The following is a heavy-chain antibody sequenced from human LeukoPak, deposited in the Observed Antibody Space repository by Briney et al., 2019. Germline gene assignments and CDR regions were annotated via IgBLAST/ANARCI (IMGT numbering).Heavy chain of an antibody. D-gene: IGHD6-13*01. CDR3: ARVGSAAEDWFDP. CDR2: ISSSSSYI. J-gene: IGHJ5*02. V-gene: IGHV3-21*01. Sequence: GGSLRLSCAASGFTFSSYSMNWVRQAPGKGLEWVSSISSSSSYIYYADSVKGRFTISGDNAKNSLYLQMNSLRAEDTAVYYCARVGSAAEDWFDPWGQGTLVTVSS. CDR1: GFTFSSYS.